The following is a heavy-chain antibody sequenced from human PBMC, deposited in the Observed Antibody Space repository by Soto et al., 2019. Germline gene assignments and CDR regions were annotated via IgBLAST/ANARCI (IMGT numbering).Heavy chain of an antibody. CDR1: GGSISSGGYA. J-gene: IGHJ5*02. CDR3: ASEFITGNYFHP. V-gene: IGHV4-30-2*01. D-gene: IGHD3-22*01. CDR2: IYHSGCT. Sequence: QMRLQESGSGLVKPSQALSLTCAVSGGSISSGGYAWNWIRQPPGKGLEWIGYIYHSGCTSYNPPLDNRVPISVHKSKYQCSLTLSLVTAADTAVYYCASEFITGNYFHPWGQGPLVNVSS.